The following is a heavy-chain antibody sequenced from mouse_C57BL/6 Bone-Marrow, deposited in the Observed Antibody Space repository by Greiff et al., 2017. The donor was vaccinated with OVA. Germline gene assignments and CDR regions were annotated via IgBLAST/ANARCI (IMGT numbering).Heavy chain of an antibody. J-gene: IGHJ2*01. V-gene: IGHV5-6*01. CDR1: GFTFSSYG. Sequence: EVQLVESGGDLVKPGGSLKLSCAASGFTFSSYGMSWVRQTPDKRLEWVATISSGGSYTYYPDSVKGRFTISRDNAKNTLYLQMSSLKSEDTAMYYCARRGVRYYFDYWGQGTTLTVSS. CDR2: ISSGGSYT. CDR3: ARRGVRYYFDY.